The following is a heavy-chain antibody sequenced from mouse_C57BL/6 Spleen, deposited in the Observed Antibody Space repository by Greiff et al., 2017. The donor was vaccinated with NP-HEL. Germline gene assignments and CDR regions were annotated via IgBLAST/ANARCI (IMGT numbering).Heavy chain of an antibody. D-gene: IGHD2-5*01. Sequence: EVKLVESGGGLVKPGGSLKLSCAASGFTFSSYAMSWVRQTPEKRLEWVATISDGGSYTYYPDNVKGRFTISRDNAKNNLYLQMSHLKSEDTAMYYCAREDYYSNYWYFDVWGTGTTVTVSS. CDR1: GFTFSSYA. V-gene: IGHV5-4*01. CDR3: AREDYYSNYWYFDV. CDR2: ISDGGSYT. J-gene: IGHJ1*03.